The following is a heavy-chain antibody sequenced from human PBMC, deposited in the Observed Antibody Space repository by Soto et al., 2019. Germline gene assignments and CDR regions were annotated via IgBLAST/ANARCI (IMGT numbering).Heavy chain of an antibody. CDR2: ISASGDWT. D-gene: IGHD6-19*01. CDR1: GFTFSSYS. Sequence: PGGSLRLSCAASGFTFSSYSMNWVRQAPGKGLEWVSCISASGDWTYYADSVKGRFTISRDNSKNTLSLQMDSLRVGDTAVYYCAKDAPRRSGWYHFDYWGQGTLVTVSS. J-gene: IGHJ4*02. CDR3: AKDAPRRSGWYHFDY. V-gene: IGHV3-21*04.